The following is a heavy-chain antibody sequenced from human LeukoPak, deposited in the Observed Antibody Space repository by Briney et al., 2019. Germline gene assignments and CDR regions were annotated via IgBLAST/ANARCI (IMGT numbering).Heavy chain of an antibody. CDR1: GFTFSSYL. J-gene: IGHJ4*02. V-gene: IGHV3-74*01. CDR2: INSDGRAT. Sequence: GGSLRLSCAASGFTFSSYLMHWVRQTPGKGLVWVSDINSDGRATNYADSVKGRFTISRDNSKNTLYLQMNSLRAEDTAVYYCAKDYGGPFDYWGQGTLVTVSS. D-gene: IGHD3-10*01. CDR3: AKDYGGPFDY.